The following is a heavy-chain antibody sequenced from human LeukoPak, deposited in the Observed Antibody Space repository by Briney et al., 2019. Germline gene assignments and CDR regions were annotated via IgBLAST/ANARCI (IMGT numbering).Heavy chain of an antibody. J-gene: IGHJ6*02. CDR1: GFTFSSYA. V-gene: IGHV3-30-3*01. CDR3: ARVLIAAAGNYYYYYGMDV. Sequence: PGRSLRLSCAASGFTFSSYAMHWVRQAPGKGLEWVAVIPYDGSNKYYADSVKGRFTISRDNSKNTLYLQMNSLRAEDTAVYYCARVLIAAAGNYYYYYGMDVWGQGTTVTVSS. CDR2: IPYDGSNK. D-gene: IGHD6-13*01.